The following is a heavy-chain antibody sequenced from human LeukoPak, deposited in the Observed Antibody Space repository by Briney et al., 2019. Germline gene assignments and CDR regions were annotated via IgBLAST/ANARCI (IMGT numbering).Heavy chain of an antibody. CDR1: RFSLSNFW. CDR3: VRDRSRTTVTRFDS. CDR2: INEDGSEK. Sequence: PGGSLRLSCVTSRFSLSNFWMIWVRQAPGKGLDWVANINEDGSEKNYVDSVKGRFTISRDNAKNSLYLQMNSLRAEDTAVYYCVRDRSRTTVTRFDSWGQGTLVTVSS. D-gene: IGHD4-17*01. J-gene: IGHJ4*02. V-gene: IGHV3-7*01.